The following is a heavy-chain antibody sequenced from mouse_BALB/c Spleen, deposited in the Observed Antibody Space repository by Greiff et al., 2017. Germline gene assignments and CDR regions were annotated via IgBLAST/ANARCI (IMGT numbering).Heavy chain of an antibody. Sequence: EVHLVESGGGLVQPGGSRKLSCAASGFTFSSFGMHWVRQAPEKGLEWVAYISSGSSTIYYADTVKGRFTISRDNPKNTLFLQMTSLRSEDTAMYYCASKAMDYWGQGTSVTVSS. V-gene: IGHV5-17*02. CDR1: GFTFSSFG. CDR3: ASKAMDY. J-gene: IGHJ4*01. CDR2: ISSGSSTI.